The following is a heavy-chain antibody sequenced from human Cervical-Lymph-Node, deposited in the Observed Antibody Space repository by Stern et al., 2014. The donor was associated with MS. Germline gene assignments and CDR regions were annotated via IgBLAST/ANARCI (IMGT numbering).Heavy chain of an antibody. CDR1: GFSLSTHGVG. Sequence: ESGPTLVRPTQTLTLTCTFSGFSLSTHGVGVGWIRQPPGKALEWLALIYWDDDKRYSPSLKSRLTITKDTSKSQVVLTMTNMDPVDTATYYCARIRIWFGEPAHYYFDYWGQGTLVTVSS. D-gene: IGHD3-10*01. V-gene: IGHV2-5*02. CDR2: IYWDDDK. CDR3: ARIRIWFGEPAHYYFDY. J-gene: IGHJ4*02.